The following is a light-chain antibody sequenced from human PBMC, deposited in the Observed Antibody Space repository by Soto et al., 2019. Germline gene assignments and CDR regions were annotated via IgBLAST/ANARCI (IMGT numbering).Light chain of an antibody. CDR3: QQLRMYTST. CDR2: AAS. CDR1: QDIAMY. J-gene: IGKJ4*01. V-gene: IGKV1-9*01. Sequence: IQLTQYPSSLSASVGDRVTISGRASQDIAMYLAWYQQKPGEAPKMXIYAASTLYGGVPSRFSGSGAGTDFALTITSLQAEDVATDYCQQLRMYTSTFGGGTKVDIK.